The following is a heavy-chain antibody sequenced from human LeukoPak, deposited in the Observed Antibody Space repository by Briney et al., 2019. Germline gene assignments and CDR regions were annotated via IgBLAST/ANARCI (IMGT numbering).Heavy chain of an antibody. CDR3: ARHLYSGYAVFDY. J-gene: IGHJ4*02. CDR2: IYYSGST. CDR1: GGSISSGGYY. V-gene: IGHV4-31*03. D-gene: IGHD5-12*01. Sequence: SETLSLTCTVSGGSISSGGYYWSWIRQHPGKGLEWIGYIYYSGSTYYNPSLKSRVTISVDTSKNQFSLKLSSVTAADTAVYYCARHLYSGYAVFDYWGQGTLVTVSS.